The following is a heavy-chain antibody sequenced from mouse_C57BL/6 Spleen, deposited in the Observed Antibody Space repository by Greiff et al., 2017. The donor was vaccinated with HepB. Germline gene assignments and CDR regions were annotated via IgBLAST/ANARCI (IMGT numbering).Heavy chain of an antibody. J-gene: IGHJ2*01. CDR2: INPNNGGT. D-gene: IGHD1-1*01. Sequence: EVKLQESGPELVKPGASVKIPCKASGYTFTDYNMDWVKQSHGKSLEWIGDINPNNGGTIYNQKFKGKATLTVDKSSSTAYMEFRSLTSEDTAVYYCARIGYGSSYLFDYWGQGTTLTVSS. V-gene: IGHV1-18*01. CDR3: ARIGYGSSYLFDY. CDR1: GYTFTDYN.